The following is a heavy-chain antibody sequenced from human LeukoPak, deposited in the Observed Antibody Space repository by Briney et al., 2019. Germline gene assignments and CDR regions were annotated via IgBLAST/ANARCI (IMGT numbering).Heavy chain of an antibody. D-gene: IGHD3-22*01. Sequence: SETLSLTCAVSGGSISGYYWSWIRRPPGKGLEWIGHIYYSGSADYNASLKSRATMFVDTSKNEFSLTLRSVTAADTAVYYCARVGDSSGYAVLDSWGQGTLVTVSS. J-gene: IGHJ4*02. V-gene: IGHV4-59*01. CDR1: GGSISGYY. CDR3: ARVGDSSGYAVLDS. CDR2: IYYSGSA.